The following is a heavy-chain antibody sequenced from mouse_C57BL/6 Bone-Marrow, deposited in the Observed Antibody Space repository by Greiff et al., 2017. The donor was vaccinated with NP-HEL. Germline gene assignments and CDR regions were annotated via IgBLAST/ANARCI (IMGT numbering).Heavy chain of an antibody. V-gene: IGHV5-6*01. CDR1: GFTFSSYG. Sequence: DVQLVESGGDLVKPGGSLKLSCAASGFTFSSYGMSWVRQTPDKRLEWVATISSGGSYTYYTDSVKGRFTISRDNAKNTLYLQMSSLKSEDTAMYYCARRGLNSNSAWFAYWGQGTLVTVSA. CDR2: ISSGGSYT. J-gene: IGHJ3*01. CDR3: ARRGLNSNSAWFAY. D-gene: IGHD2-5*01.